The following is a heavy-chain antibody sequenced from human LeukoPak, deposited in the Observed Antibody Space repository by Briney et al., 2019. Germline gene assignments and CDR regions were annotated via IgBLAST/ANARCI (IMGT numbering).Heavy chain of an antibody. CDR2: ITSGGDYM. V-gene: IGHV3-21*01. Sequence: GGSLRLSCAASGFTFGGYTMSWVRQAPGKGLQWVSTITSGGDYMYYADPVKGRFTISRDDSKNSLYLHMNSLRAKDTAVYYCARVSIFGVVIANDYWGQGTVVTVSS. CDR1: GFTFGGYT. J-gene: IGHJ4*02. D-gene: IGHD3-16*02. CDR3: ARVSIFGVVIANDY.